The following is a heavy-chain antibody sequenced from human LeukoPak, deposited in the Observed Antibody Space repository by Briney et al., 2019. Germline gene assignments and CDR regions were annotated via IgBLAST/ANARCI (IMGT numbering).Heavy chain of an antibody. Sequence: QPGGSLRLSCAASGFTFSSYGMHWVRQAPGKGLEWVAFIRYDGSNKYYADSVKVRFTISRDNSKNTLYLQMNSLRAEDTAVYYCAKDSDYDILTGYYNPFDYWGQGTLVTVSS. V-gene: IGHV3-30*02. D-gene: IGHD3-9*01. CDR1: GFTFSSYG. CDR3: AKDSDYDILTGYYNPFDY. J-gene: IGHJ4*02. CDR2: IRYDGSNK.